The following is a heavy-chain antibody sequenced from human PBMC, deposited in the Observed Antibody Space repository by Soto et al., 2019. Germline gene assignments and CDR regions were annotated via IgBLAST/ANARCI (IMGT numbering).Heavy chain of an antibody. J-gene: IGHJ5*02. V-gene: IGHV4-4*02. CDR1: GGSISSDDW. CDR3: ARSDCYGVCRGKWLDP. D-gene: IGHD2-21*02. CDR2: IYHSGTT. Sequence: QVQLQESGPGLVKPSGTLSLTCAVSGGSISSDDWWTWVRQTPGTGLEWIGEIYHSGTTNYNPSLMSGVIIAVDKAKSQFSLRLDSVTAADTAVYYCARSDCYGVCRGKWLDPWGQGILVTVSS.